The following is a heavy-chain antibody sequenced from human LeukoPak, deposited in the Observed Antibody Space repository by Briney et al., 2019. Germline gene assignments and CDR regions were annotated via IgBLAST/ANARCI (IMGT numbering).Heavy chain of an antibody. Sequence: ASVKVSCKASVYTFTRYYMHWVRQAPGQGLEWMGWINLNSGGTNYAQKCQGRVTIIRDTSISTAYMELSRLRSDDTAVYYCARDDGSAQIDYWGQGTLVTVSS. CDR3: ARDDGSAQIDY. CDR1: VYTFTRYY. J-gene: IGHJ4*02. V-gene: IGHV1-2*02. CDR2: INLNSGGT. D-gene: IGHD6-25*01.